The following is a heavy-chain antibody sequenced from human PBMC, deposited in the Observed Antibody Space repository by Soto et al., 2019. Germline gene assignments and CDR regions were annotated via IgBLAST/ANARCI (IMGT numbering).Heavy chain of an antibody. CDR3: AKASYCSGGSCYSSYFDY. Sequence: GGSLRLSCAASGFTFSSYAMSWVRQAPGKGLEWVSAISGSGGSTYYADSVKGRFTISRDNSKNTLYLQMNSLRAEDTAVYYWAKASYCSGGSCYSSYFDYWGQGTLVTVSS. CDR1: GFTFSSYA. V-gene: IGHV3-23*01. CDR2: ISGSGGST. J-gene: IGHJ4*02. D-gene: IGHD2-15*01.